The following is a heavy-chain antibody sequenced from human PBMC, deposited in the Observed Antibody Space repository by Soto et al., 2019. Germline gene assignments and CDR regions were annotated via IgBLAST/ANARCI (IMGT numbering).Heavy chain of an antibody. Sequence: QGQLQESGPGLVKPSETLSLTCTVSGGSITSYYWSWIRQPPGKGLEWIGYIYYRGNTKYNPSFKSRVTILADTPKNQFSLKLSSVTAADTAVYYCARLDHIGGYVDYWGQGTLVTVSS. CDR3: ARLDHIGGYVDY. CDR2: IYYRGNT. J-gene: IGHJ4*02. D-gene: IGHD3-10*01. CDR1: GGSITSYY. V-gene: IGHV4-59*01.